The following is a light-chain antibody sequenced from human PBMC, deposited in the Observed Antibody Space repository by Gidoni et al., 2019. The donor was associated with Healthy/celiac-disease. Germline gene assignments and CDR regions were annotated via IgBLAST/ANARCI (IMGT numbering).Light chain of an antibody. CDR1: SLKSYA. J-gene: IGLJ3*02. CDR3: SSRDSSGNHWV. CDR2: GNN. V-gene: IGLV3-19*01. Sequence: SGQPVRITCQGDSLKSYAAHWYQQKPGQAPGLVIYGNNNRPAGFPDRFSGSSSGNTASLTIAGDQAEDEADYYCSSRDSSGNHWVFGGGTKLTVL.